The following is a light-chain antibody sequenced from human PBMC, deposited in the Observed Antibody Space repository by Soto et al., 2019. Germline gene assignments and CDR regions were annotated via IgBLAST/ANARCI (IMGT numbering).Light chain of an antibody. CDR2: TAS. V-gene: IGKV1-5*03. CDR1: QTIRSW. CDR3: QHYNSYSEA. Sequence: DIQMTRSPSTLSGSVGDRVTITGRASQTIRSWLAWYQQKPGKAPNLLIYTASTLQSGVPSRFSGSGSGTEFTLTISSLQPDDFATYYCQHYNSYSEAVGQGTKVDSK. J-gene: IGKJ1*01.